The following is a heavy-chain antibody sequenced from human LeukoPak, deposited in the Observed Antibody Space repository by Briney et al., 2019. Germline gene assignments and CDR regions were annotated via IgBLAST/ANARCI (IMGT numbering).Heavy chain of an antibody. V-gene: IGHV1-69*04. CDR1: GGTFSSYA. CDR2: IIPIFGIA. CDR3: AKDGYCSGGSCSLCWFDP. Sequence: SVKVSCKASGGTFSSYAISWVRQAPGQGLEWMGRIIPIFGIANYAQKFQGRVTITADKSTSTAYMELSSLRSEDTAVYYCAKDGYCSGGSCSLCWFDPWGQGTLVTVSS. D-gene: IGHD2-15*01. J-gene: IGHJ5*02.